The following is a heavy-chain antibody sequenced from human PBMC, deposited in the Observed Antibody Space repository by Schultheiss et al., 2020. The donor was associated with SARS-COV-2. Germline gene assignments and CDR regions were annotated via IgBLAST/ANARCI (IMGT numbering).Heavy chain of an antibody. V-gene: IGHV6-1*01. D-gene: IGHD4-17*01. J-gene: IGHJ4*02. Sequence: SETLSLTCAISGDSVSSNSGAWNWIRQSPSRGLEWLGRTYYRSKWYTDYAVSVKSRITINPDTSKNQFSLQLNSVTPEDTAVYYCATFSHDYGDYNFDYWGQGTLVTVSS. CDR3: ATFSHDYGDYNFDY. CDR1: GDSVSSNSGA. CDR2: TYYRSKWYT.